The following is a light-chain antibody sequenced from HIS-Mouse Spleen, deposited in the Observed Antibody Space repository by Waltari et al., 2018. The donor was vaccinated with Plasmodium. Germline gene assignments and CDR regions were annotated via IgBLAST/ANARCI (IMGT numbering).Light chain of an antibody. J-gene: IGLJ2*01. Sequence: SYELTQPPSVSVSPGQTASIPCPGDKLGYKYACRYQQKPGRAPVLVIYQDSKRPSGGPERFSGSNSGNTATLTISGTQAMDEADYYCQAWDSSTVVFGGGTKLTVL. CDR1: KLGYKY. CDR3: QAWDSSTVV. CDR2: QDS. V-gene: IGLV3-1*01.